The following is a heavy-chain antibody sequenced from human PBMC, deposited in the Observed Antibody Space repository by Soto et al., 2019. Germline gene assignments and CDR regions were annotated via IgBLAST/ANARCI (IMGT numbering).Heavy chain of an antibody. J-gene: IGHJ4*02. CDR3: AYLTADIVVVTAHY. CDR2: IYYSGST. CDR1: GGSVSSGSYY. V-gene: IGHV4-61*01. Sequence: QVQLQESGPGLVKPSETLSLTCTVSGGSVSSGSYYWSWIRQPPGKGLEWIGYIYYSGSTNYNPSLKSRVTISVDTSKNQFSLKLSSVSAADTAVYYCAYLTADIVVVTAHYWGQGTLVTVSS. D-gene: IGHD2-21*02.